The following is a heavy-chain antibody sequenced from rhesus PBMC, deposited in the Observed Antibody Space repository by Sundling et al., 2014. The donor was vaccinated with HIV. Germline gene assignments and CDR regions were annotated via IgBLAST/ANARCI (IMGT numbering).Heavy chain of an antibody. CDR3: TRDARGVYGLDS. CDR2: ISSVSTYI. V-gene: IGHV3-136*01. Sequence: EVQLVESGGGLVQPGGSLRLSCGASGFTFISYGMTWVRQAPGKGLEWVSSISSVSTYIYYADSVKGRFTISRDNAKNSLSLEMNSLTAEDTAVYYCTRDARGVYGLDSWGQGVVVIVSS. CDR1: GFTFISYG. J-gene: IGHJ6*01. D-gene: IGHD3-34*01.